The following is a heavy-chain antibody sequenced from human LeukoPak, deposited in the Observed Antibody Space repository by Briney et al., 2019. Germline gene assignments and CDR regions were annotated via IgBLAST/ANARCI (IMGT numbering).Heavy chain of an antibody. CDR2: TRNKANSYTT. CDR1: GFTLSDHH. CDR3: ARLTQRGYRNNDY. V-gene: IGHV3-72*01. Sequence: GGSLRLSCAASGFTLSDHHMDWVRQAPGKGLEWVGRTRNKANSYTTEYAASVKGRFTISRDDSKNSLDLQMNSLKTEDTAVYYCARLTQRGYRNNDYWGQGTLVTVSS. J-gene: IGHJ4*02. D-gene: IGHD1/OR15-1a*01.